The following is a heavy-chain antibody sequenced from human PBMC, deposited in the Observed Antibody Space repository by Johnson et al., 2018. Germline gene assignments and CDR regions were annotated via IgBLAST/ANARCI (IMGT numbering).Heavy chain of an antibody. CDR2: IYYSGST. CDR3: ARDAPAYSYGNNYYYYGMDV. J-gene: IGHJ6*02. CDR1: GGSISSYY. V-gene: IGHV4-59*01. D-gene: IGHD5-18*01. Sequence: QVQLQESGPGLVKPSETLSLTCTVSGGSISSYYWSWIRQPPGKGLEWIGYIYYSGSTNYNPSLKRRVTITVDTSKNQFSLKLRSVTAADTAVYYCARDAPAYSYGNNYYYYGMDVWGQGTTVTVSS.